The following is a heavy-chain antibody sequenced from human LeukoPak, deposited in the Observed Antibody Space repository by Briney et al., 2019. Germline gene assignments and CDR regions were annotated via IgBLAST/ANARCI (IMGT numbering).Heavy chain of an antibody. V-gene: IGHV4-59*08. Sequence: PSETLSLTCTVSGGSISSYNWSWIRQPPGKGLEWIGYIYYSGSTNHNPYLKSRVTISVDTSKNQFSLKLSSVTAADTAVYYCATLTYCSGGSCFPKYFHHWRQGTLVAVCS. D-gene: IGHD2-15*01. J-gene: IGHJ1*01. CDR2: IYYSGST. CDR1: GGSISSYN. CDR3: ATLTYCSGGSCFPKYFHH.